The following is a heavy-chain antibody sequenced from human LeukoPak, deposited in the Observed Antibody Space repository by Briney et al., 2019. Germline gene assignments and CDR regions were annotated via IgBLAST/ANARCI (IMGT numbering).Heavy chain of an antibody. J-gene: IGHJ6*03. V-gene: IGHV1-18*01. Sequence: ASVKVSCKASGYTFTRYGISWVRQAPGQGLEWMGWISVYNGNTNYAQELQGRVTMTPDTSTSTAYMELRSLRSDATAVYYCARDRQQPEGVGYYCYMDVWGKGTTVTVSS. D-gene: IGHD6-13*01. CDR2: ISVYNGNT. CDR1: GYTFTRYG. CDR3: ARDRQQPEGVGYYCYMDV.